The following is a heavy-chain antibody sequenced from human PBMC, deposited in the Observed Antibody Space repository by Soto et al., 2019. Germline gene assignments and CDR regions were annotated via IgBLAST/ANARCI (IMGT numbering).Heavy chain of an antibody. CDR2: INHSGST. CDR1: GGSFSGYY. J-gene: IGHJ4*02. D-gene: IGHD3-3*01. CDR3: AREKRYYDFWRVLDY. Sequence: SETLSLTCAVYGGSFSGYYWSWIRQPPGKGLEWIGEINHSGSTNYNPSLKSRVTISVDTSKNQFSLKLSSVTAADTAVYYCAREKRYYDFWRVLDYWGQGTLVTVSS. V-gene: IGHV4-34*01.